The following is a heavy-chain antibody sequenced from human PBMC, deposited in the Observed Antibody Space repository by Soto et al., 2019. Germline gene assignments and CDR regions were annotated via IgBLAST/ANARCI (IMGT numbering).Heavy chain of an antibody. J-gene: IGHJ5*02. V-gene: IGHV3-23*01. CDR3: ARDIEYCSSTSCYESPWFDP. CDR2: ISGSGGST. D-gene: IGHD2-2*01. Sequence: GGSLRLSCAASGFTFSSYAMSWVRQAPGKGLEWVSAISGSGGSTYYADSVKGRFTISRDNAKNSLYLQMNSLRAEDTAVYYCARDIEYCSSTSCYESPWFDPWGQGTLVTVSS. CDR1: GFTFSSYA.